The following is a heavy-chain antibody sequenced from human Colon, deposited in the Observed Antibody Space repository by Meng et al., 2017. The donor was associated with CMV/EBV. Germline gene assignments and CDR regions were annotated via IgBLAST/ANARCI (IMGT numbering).Heavy chain of an antibody. D-gene: IGHD6-13*01. CDR1: GGSVRSSSHY. J-gene: IGHJ4*02. CDR3: AREHSTFDF. CDR2: VYYIGST. V-gene: IGHV4-61*01. Sequence: SETLSLTCTVSGGSVRSSSHYWTWIRQPPGKELEWIGYVYYIGSTNYNPSLKSRVPISIDTSKNQFSLKLYSVTAADTAVYYCAREHSTFDFWGQGTLVTVSS.